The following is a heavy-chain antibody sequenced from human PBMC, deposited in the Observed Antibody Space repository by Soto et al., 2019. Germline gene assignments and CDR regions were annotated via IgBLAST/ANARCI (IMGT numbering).Heavy chain of an antibody. V-gene: IGHV1-2*02. D-gene: IGHD3-3*01. CDR2: INPNSGGT. CDR1: GYTFTGYY. J-gene: IGHJ5*02. Sequence: ASVKFSCKASGYTFTGYYMHWVRQAPGQGLERMGWINPNSGGTNFAQKFQGRVTMTRDTSISTAYMELSRIRSDETAVYYCARGAYDVWRGYLSWFDPWGQGTLVTVSS. CDR3: ARGAYDVWRGYLSWFDP.